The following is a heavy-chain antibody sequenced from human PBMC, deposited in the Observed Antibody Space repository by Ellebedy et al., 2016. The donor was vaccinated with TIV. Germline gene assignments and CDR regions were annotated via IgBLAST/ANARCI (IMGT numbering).Heavy chain of an antibody. CDR2: IYYTGRT. D-gene: IGHD3-10*01. CDR1: GASTSSSS. Sequence: MPSETLSLTCTVSGASTSSSSWTCIRQAPGPGLERVGYIYYTGRTKFNPSLESRVTISIDTSKNQFSLKLSSVTAADTAVYYCARLPTQSNSFGWFDLWGQGTPVTVSS. J-gene: IGHJ5*02. V-gene: IGHV4-59*01. CDR3: ARLPTQSNSFGWFDL.